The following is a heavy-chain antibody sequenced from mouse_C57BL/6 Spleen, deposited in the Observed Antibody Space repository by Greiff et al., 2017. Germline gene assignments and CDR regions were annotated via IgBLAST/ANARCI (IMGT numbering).Heavy chain of an antibody. CDR2: ISSGSSTI. J-gene: IGHJ2*01. Sequence: EVHLVESGGGLVKPGGSLKLSCAASGFTFSDYGMHWVRQAPEKGLEWVAYISSGSSTIYYADTVKGRFTISRDNAKNTLFLQMTSLRSEDTAMYYCERDYYGSSYTGFLDYWGQGTTLTVSS. D-gene: IGHD1-1*01. CDR1: GFTFSDYG. CDR3: ERDYYGSSYTGFLDY. V-gene: IGHV5-17*01.